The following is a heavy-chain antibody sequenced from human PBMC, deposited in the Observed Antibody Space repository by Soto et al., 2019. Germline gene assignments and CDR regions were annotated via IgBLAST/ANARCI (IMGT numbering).Heavy chain of an antibody. Sequence: SETLSLTCTVSGGSISSSYWSWIRQPPGKGLEWLAYIYDDGSANYNPSLKSRATISLDMSKNQFSMKLTSVTAADTAVYYCARDKYCSGGSCRKNWFDPWGQGTLVTVSS. CDR3: ARDKYCSGGSCRKNWFDP. CDR2: IYDDGSA. J-gene: IGHJ5*02. CDR1: GGSISSSY. D-gene: IGHD2-15*01. V-gene: IGHV4-59*01.